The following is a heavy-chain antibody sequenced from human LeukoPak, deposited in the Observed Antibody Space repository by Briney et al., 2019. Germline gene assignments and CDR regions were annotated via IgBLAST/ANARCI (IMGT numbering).Heavy chain of an antibody. CDR2: ISSSSSTI. J-gene: IGHJ6*02. V-gene: IGHV3-48*01. Sequence: PGGSLRLSCAASGFTFSSYSMNWVRQAPGKGLEWVSYISSSSSTIYYADSVKGRFTISRDNAKNSLYLQMNSLRAEDTAVYYCAREVWGSGRGERNYYGMDVWGQGTTVTVSS. D-gene: IGHD3-10*01. CDR3: AREVWGSGRGERNYYGMDV. CDR1: GFTFSSYS.